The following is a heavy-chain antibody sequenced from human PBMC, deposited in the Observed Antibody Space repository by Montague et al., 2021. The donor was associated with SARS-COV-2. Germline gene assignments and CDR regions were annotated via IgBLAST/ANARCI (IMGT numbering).Heavy chain of an antibody. V-gene: IGHV4-34*01. D-gene: IGHD2-15*01. CDR3: ARPVRGSWHLFEY. CDR2: GKDPGGG. J-gene: IGHJ4*02. CDR1: GGSITGYS. Sequence: SETLSLTCAVAGGSITGYSWYWICLRPGKGKGWEWDGKDPGGGNYNPSLKSRVTISIDMSKTQFSLNLESVTAADTAVYYCARPVRGSWHLFEYWGQGTLVTVSS.